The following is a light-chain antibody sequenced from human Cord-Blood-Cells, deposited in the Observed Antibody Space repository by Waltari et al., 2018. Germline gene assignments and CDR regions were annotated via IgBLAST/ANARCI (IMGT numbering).Light chain of an antibody. Sequence: QSALTQPPSASGSPGQSVTSSCPGTSSEVGGYNDASWYQQHPGIAPKLMIYEVSKRPSGGPDRFSGSMSVNTSSLTISGLQAEYEADYYCSSYAGSNNLLFGGGTKLTVL. CDR2: EVS. J-gene: IGLJ3*02. CDR3: SSYAGSNNLL. CDR1: SSEVGGYND. V-gene: IGLV2-8*01.